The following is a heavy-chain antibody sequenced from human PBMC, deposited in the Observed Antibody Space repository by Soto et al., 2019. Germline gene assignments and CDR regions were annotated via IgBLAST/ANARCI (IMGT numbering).Heavy chain of an antibody. J-gene: IGHJ5*02. CDR3: ARDLGYCTNGVCLNWFDP. V-gene: IGHV1-69*12. Sequence: QVQLVQSGAEVKKPGSSVKVSCKAYGGTFSSYAISWVRQAPGQGLEWMGGIIPIFGTANYAQKFQGRVTITADESTSTAYMELSSLRSEDTAVYYCARDLGYCTNGVCLNWFDPWGQGTLVTVSS. CDR2: IIPIFGTA. CDR1: GGTFSSYA. D-gene: IGHD2-8*01.